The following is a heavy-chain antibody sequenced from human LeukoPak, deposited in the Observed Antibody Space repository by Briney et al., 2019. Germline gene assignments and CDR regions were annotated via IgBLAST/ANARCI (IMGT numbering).Heavy chain of an antibody. CDR3: ARGRAIDI. Sequence: PGGSLRLSCAASGFTFTNNWMTWVRQAPGKGLEWVANIKPDDTEKYYVGSVKGRFTISRDNAKNSVYLQMNSLRAEDTAVYYCARGRAIDIWGRGTMVIVSS. CDR1: GFTFTNNW. CDR2: IKPDDTEK. V-gene: IGHV3-7*04. J-gene: IGHJ3*02.